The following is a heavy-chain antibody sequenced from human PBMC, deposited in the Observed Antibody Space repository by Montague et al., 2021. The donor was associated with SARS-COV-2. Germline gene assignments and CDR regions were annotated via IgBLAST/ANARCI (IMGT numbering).Heavy chain of an antibody. CDR3: ARDSFEAPHFFDY. CDR1: GGSISTYY. CDR2: FYYSLNT. V-gene: IGHV4-59*01. Sequence: SETLSLTCTVSGGSISTYYWNWIRQSPGKGLEWLGYFYYSLNTNYNPSLKGRLIISVDTSENQVSLNLRSVTAADTAVYYCARDSFEAPHFFDYWGQGILVTVSS. D-gene: IGHD3-16*01. J-gene: IGHJ4*02.